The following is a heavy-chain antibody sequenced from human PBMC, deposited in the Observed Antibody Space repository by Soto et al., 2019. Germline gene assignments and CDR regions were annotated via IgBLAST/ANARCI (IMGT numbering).Heavy chain of an antibody. D-gene: IGHD3-16*01. Sequence: EVQLMESGGGLVQPGGSLSLSCAASGLSVSNYWMHWVRHTPGKGLEWVSRINSYDTSSSYAASVKGLFTISRDNAKNTLYLQMNSLRAEDTGVYYCAKGCRLGGHYYFAYWCQGTLVTVSS. CDR1: GLSVSNYW. CDR3: AKGCRLGGHYYFAY. V-gene: IGHV3-74*01. J-gene: IGHJ4*02. CDR2: INSYDTSS.